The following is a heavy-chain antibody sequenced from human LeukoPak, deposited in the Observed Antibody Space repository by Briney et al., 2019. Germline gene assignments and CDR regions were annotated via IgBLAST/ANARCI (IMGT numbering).Heavy chain of an antibody. CDR3: ARLGGKQLVRYYQYYMNV. CDR1: GFTVSSNY. D-gene: IGHD6-6*01. CDR2: IYSYGST. Sequence: GGSLRLSCAASGFTVSSNYMSWVRQAPGKGLEGVSVIYSYGSTYYSDSVKGRFTISRDNSKNTLYLQMNSLRVEDTAVYYCARLGGKQLVRYYQYYMNVWGKGTTVTVSS. J-gene: IGHJ6*03. V-gene: IGHV3-66*02.